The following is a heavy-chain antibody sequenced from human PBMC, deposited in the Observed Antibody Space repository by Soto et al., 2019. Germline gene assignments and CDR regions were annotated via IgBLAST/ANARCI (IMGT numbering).Heavy chain of an antibody. CDR2: ISSSSSYI. CDR1: GFTFSSYS. D-gene: IGHD3-3*01. Sequence: GGSLRLSCAASGFTFSSYSMNWVRQAPGKGLEWVSSISSSSSYIYYADSVKGRFTISRDNAKNSLYLQMNSLRAEDTAVYYCARDQEAGFLEWLFDAFDIWGQGTMVTVSS. V-gene: IGHV3-21*01. CDR3: ARDQEAGFLEWLFDAFDI. J-gene: IGHJ3*02.